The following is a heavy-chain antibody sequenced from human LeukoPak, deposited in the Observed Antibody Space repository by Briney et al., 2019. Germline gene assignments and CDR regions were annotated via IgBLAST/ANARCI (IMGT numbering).Heavy chain of an antibody. Sequence: GGSLRLSCETSGFTFSSYWMHWVRQAPGKGLEWVGRTRNEADIYTTKYAASVKGRFTISRDDSKNSLYLQMNSLKTEDTAVYYCASPVGATTVRAFDIWGQGTMVTVSS. J-gene: IGHJ3*02. CDR1: GFTFSSYW. V-gene: IGHV3-72*01. CDR2: TRNEADIYTT. CDR3: ASPVGATTVRAFDI. D-gene: IGHD1-26*01.